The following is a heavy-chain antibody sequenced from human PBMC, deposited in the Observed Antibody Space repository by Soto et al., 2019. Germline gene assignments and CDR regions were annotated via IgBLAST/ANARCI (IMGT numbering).Heavy chain of an antibody. CDR3: ASPSSGWYYFDY. J-gene: IGHJ4*02. CDR2: IYYSGST. V-gene: IGHV4-31*03. Sequence: QVQLQESGPGLVKPSQTLSLTCTVSGGSISSGGYYWSWIRQHPGKGLEWIGYIYYSGSTYYNPSLKSRVTISVDTSKNQFSLKLSSVTAADTAVYSGASPSSGWYYFDYWGQGTLVTVSS. CDR1: GGSISSGGYY. D-gene: IGHD6-19*01.